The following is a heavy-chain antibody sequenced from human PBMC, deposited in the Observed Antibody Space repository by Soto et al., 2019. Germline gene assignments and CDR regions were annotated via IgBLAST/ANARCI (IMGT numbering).Heavy chain of an antibody. CDR3: AAGSFLGPWQY. V-gene: IGHV1-18*01. CDR1: GDSFTSFA. J-gene: IGHJ4*02. Sequence: QVQLVQSGVEVKKTGASVKVSCKVSGDSFTSFAISWVRQAPGQGLEWMGWISTYNGNTNYGPKVQGRVTLTTDTSTSTAYMDLRRLRSDDTAVYYCAAGSFLGPWQYWGQGTLVTVSS. CDR2: ISTYNGNT. D-gene: IGHD1-26*01.